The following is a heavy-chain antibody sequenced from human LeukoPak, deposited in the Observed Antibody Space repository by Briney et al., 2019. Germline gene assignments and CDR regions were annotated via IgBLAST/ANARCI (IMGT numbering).Heavy chain of an antibody. Sequence: SETLSLTCAVYGGSFSDFYWSWIRQPPGKGLEWIGEINRSGSTNYNPSLKSRVTISVDTSKNQFSLKLSSVTAADTAVYYCARSRGITRMVWFDPWGQGTLVTVSS. CDR2: INRSGST. V-gene: IGHV4-34*01. CDR1: GGSFSDFY. CDR3: ARSRGITRMVWFDP. D-gene: IGHD2-2*01. J-gene: IGHJ5*02.